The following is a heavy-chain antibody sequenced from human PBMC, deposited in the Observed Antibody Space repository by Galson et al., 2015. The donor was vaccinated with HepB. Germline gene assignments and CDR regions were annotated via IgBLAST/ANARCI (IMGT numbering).Heavy chain of an antibody. Sequence: SLRLSCAASGFTFSSYSMNWVRQAPGKGLEWVSYISSSSSTIYYADSVKGRFTISRDNAKNSLYLQMNSLRDEDTAVYYCAREAYYGSGSLNWFDPWGQGTLVTVPS. CDR2: ISSSSSTI. CDR3: AREAYYGSGSLNWFDP. V-gene: IGHV3-48*02. D-gene: IGHD3-10*01. CDR1: GFTFSSYS. J-gene: IGHJ5*02.